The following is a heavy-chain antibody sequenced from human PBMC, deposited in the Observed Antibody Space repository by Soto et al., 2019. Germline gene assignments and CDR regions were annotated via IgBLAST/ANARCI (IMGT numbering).Heavy chain of an antibody. V-gene: IGHV4-34*01. CDR3: ARGYDYVWGSYRSPHYFDY. Sequence: KPSETLSLTCAVYGGSFSGYYWSWIRQPPGKGLEWIGEINHSGSTNYNPSLKSRVTISVDTSKNQFSLKLSSVTAADTAVYYCARGYDYVWGSYRSPHYFDYWGQGTLVTVSS. J-gene: IGHJ4*02. CDR1: GGSFSGYY. CDR2: INHSGST. D-gene: IGHD3-16*02.